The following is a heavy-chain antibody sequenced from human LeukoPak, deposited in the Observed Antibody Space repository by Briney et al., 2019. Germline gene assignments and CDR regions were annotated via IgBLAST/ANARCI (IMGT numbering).Heavy chain of an antibody. CDR2: IYYSGST. Sequence: SETLSLTCTVSGGFISSYFWSWIRQPPGKRLEWIGYIYYSGSTYYNPSLKSRVTISVDTSKNQFSLKLSSVTAADTAVYYCARPLSIAVAGQFDYWGQGTLVTVSS. V-gene: IGHV4-59*08. CDR3: ARPLSIAVAGQFDY. J-gene: IGHJ4*02. D-gene: IGHD6-19*01. CDR1: GGFISSYF.